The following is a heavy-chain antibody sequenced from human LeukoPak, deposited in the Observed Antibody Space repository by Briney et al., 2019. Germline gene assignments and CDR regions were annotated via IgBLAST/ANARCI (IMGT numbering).Heavy chain of an antibody. J-gene: IGHJ6*03. CDR3: ARVYGNYYYYYMDV. V-gene: IGHV1-69*01. CDR1: GGTFSSYA. CDR2: IIPIFGTA. Sequence: RASVKVSCKASGGTFSSYAISWVRQAPGQGLEWMGGIIPIFGTANYAQKFQGRVTITADESTSTAYMELSSLRSEDTAVYYCARVYGNYYYYYMDVWGKGTTVTVSS. D-gene: IGHD4-17*01.